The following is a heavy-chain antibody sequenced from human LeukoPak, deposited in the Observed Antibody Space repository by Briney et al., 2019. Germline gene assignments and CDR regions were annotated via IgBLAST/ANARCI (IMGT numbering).Heavy chain of an antibody. CDR2: ISRSGDST. V-gene: IGHV3-23*01. D-gene: IGHD5-12*01. J-gene: IGHJ5*02. CDR3: AKEQRGYTGYAVGSWSDP. CDR1: GFTFSSYA. Sequence: GGSLRLSCAASGFTFSSYAMIWVRQAPGKGLEWVSAISRSGDSTYYADSVKGRFAISRDNSKNTLYLQMNSLRAEDTAVYYCAKEQRGYTGYAVGSWSDPWGQGTLVTVSS.